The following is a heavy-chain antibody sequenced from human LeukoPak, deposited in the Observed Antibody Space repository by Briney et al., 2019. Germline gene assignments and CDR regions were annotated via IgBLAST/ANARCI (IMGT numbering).Heavy chain of an antibody. CDR3: ARGVVTSAFDI. D-gene: IGHD3-22*01. CDR2: IYTSGST. J-gene: IGHJ3*02. Sequence: PSETLFLTCTVSGGSISSGSYYWSWIRQPAGKGLEWIGRIYTSGSTNYNPSLKSRVTISVDTSKNQFSLKLSSVTAADTAVYYCARGVVTSAFDIWGQGTMVTVSS. V-gene: IGHV4-61*02. CDR1: GGSISSGSYY.